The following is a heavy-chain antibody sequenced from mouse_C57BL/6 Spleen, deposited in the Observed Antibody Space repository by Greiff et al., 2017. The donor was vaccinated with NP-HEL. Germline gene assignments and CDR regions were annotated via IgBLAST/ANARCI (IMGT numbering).Heavy chain of an antibody. J-gene: IGHJ4*01. CDR3: AKGGVVRSLYYAMDY. D-gene: IGHD1-1*01. CDR2: ICGDGGT. Sequence: VKLMESGPGLVAPSKCLSISCTVSGFSLTSYGVSWVRQPPGKGLEWLGVICGDGGTNYHSALISRLSISKDNSKSQVILKLNSLNTDDTATYYCAKGGVVRSLYYAMDYWGQGTSVTVSS. V-gene: IGHV2-3*01. CDR1: GFSLTSYG.